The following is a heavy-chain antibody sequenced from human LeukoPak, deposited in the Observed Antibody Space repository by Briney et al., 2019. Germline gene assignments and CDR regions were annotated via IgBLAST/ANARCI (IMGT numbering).Heavy chain of an antibody. V-gene: IGHV1-18*04. CDR3: TRTWIHNWFDP. D-gene: IGHD5-18*01. CDR2: ISAYNGNT. Sequence: ASVKVSCKASGYTFTGYYMHWVRQAPGQGLEWMGWISAYNGNTNYAQKLQGRVTMTTDTSTSTAYMELRSLRSDDTAVYYCTRTWIHNWFDPWGQGTLVTVSS. J-gene: IGHJ5*02. CDR1: GYTFTGYY.